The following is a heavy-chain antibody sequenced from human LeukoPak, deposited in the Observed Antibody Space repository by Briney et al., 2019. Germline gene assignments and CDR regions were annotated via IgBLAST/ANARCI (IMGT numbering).Heavy chain of an antibody. V-gene: IGHV3-23*01. Sequence: GGSLRLSCAASGFIFSNYAMSWVRQAPGKGLEWVSVISPSAGTTHYADSVKGRFTISRDNSKNTLYLQMNSLRAEDTAVYYCVKYGLTTGEGFFDPWGQGTLVTVSS. D-gene: IGHD3-22*01. CDR1: GFIFSNYA. CDR3: VKYGLTTGEGFFDP. CDR2: ISPSAGTT. J-gene: IGHJ5*02.